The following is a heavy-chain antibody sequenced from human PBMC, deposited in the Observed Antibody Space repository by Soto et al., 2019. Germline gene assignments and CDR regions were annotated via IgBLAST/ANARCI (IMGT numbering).Heavy chain of an antibody. D-gene: IGHD3-16*02. V-gene: IGHV4-34*01. J-gene: IGHJ4*02. CDR2: IKHSGST. CDR1: GGSFSGYF. CDR3: ARRKGAYRDTALDF. Sequence: QVQLQQWGAGLLKPSETLSLTCAVYGGSFSGYFWTWVHQPPGKGLEWIGEIKHSGSTIYNPSFKSRVTISVDASRAHFSLNLRSVTAADTAVFYCARRKGAYRDTALDFWGQGTLVTVSS.